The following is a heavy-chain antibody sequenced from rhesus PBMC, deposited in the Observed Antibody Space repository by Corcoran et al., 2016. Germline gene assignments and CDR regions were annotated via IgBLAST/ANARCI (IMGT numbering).Heavy chain of an antibody. V-gene: IGHV2-95*01. Sequence: QVTLKESGPALVKPTQTLTLTCTFSGLSISTTGTGVGWIRQPPGTALEWLATIYWNDSQYYITTLTCKLTVSKDTSKNQVVLTMTNMDPVDTGTYSCARVYYNIWTGAFDFWGQGLRVTVSS. D-gene: IGHD3-3*01. CDR1: GLSISTTGTG. CDR3: ARVYYNIWTGAFDF. J-gene: IGHJ3*01. CDR2: IYWNDSQ.